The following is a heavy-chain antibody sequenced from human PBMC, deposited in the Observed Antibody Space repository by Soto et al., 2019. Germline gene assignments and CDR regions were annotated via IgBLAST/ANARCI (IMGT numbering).Heavy chain of an antibody. V-gene: IGHV4-30-4*01. CDR2: IYHTGRT. Sequence: QVQLQESGPGLVKPSQTLSLTCNVSGGSISSGDYYWTWIRQCPGKGLEWIGYIYHTGRTDYNPSLKSRLAISLDTSKNQFSLELTSVTAADTAVYYCTRRPYCSGGNCPQLRFDPWGQGTLVTVSS. D-gene: IGHD2-15*01. CDR1: GGSISSGDYY. J-gene: IGHJ5*02. CDR3: TRRPYCSGGNCPQLRFDP.